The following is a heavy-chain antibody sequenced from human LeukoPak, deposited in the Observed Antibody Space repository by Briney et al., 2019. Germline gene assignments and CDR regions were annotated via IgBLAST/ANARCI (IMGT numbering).Heavy chain of an antibody. CDR2: ISYDGSNK. V-gene: IGHV3-30*04. CDR1: GFTFSSYA. D-gene: IGHD5-18*01. CDR3: ATPRGDTALDV. Sequence: PGGSLRLSCAASGFTFSSYAMHWVRQAPGKGLEWVAVISYDGSNKYYADSVKGRFTISRDNSKNTLYLQMNSLRAEDTAVYYCATPRGDTALDVWGQGTTVTVSS. J-gene: IGHJ6*02.